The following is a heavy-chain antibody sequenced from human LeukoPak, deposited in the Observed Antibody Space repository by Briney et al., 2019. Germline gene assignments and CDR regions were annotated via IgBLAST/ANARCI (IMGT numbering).Heavy chain of an antibody. CDR1: GFTFSSYA. J-gene: IGHJ4*02. CDR2: ISYDGSNK. Sequence: GRSLRLSCAAYGFTFSSYAMHWVRQAPGKGLEWVAVISYDGSNKYYADSVKGRFTISRDNPKNTLYLQMNSLRAEDTAVYYCARDLVGGSITMINYWGQGTLVTVSS. CDR3: ARDLVGGSITMINY. V-gene: IGHV3-30-3*01. D-gene: IGHD3-22*01.